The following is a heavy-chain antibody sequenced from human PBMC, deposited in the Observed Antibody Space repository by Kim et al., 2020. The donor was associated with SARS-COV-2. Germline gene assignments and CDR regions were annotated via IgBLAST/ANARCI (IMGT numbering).Heavy chain of an antibody. J-gene: IGHJ4*02. CDR3: ARSRYAAA. Sequence: GGSLRLSCAASGFTFSTYWMSWVRQAPGKGLEWVASIKQDGSEKYYVDSVKGRFTISKDNAKNSLYLQMTSLRAEDTAVYYCARSRYAAAWGQGTLVTVSP. D-gene: IGHD6-13*01. CDR2: IKQDGSEK. V-gene: IGHV3-7*03. CDR1: GFTFSTYW.